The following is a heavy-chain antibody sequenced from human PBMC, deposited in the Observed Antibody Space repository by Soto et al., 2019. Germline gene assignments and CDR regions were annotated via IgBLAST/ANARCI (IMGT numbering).Heavy chain of an antibody. V-gene: IGHV3-33*01. CDR1: GFTFSAYG. D-gene: IGHD1-26*01. CDR3: ARWRRGYYGFYFDY. Sequence: QVQLVESGGGVVQPGRSLRLSCVASGFTFSAYGMLWVRQAPGKGLEWVAVIQDDGGKKYYADSMKGRFTISRDNSKDTQYLQMNSLRAEDTAVYYGARWRRGYYGFYFDYWGQGTLVTVSS. J-gene: IGHJ4*02. CDR2: IQDDGGKK.